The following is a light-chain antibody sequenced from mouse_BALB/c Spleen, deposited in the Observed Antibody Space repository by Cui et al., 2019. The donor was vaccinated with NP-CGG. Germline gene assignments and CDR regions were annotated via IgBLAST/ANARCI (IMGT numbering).Light chain of an antibody. CDR3: ALWYSNHWV. CDR2: GTN. Sequence: QAVVSQASALTTSPGETVTLTCRSSTGTVTSSNYANWVQEKPDHLFTGLIGGTNNRAPGVPARFSGSLIGDKAALTITEAQTEDEAIYFCALWYSNHWVFGGGTKLTVL. J-gene: IGLJ1*01. CDR1: TGTVTSSNY. V-gene: IGLV1*01.